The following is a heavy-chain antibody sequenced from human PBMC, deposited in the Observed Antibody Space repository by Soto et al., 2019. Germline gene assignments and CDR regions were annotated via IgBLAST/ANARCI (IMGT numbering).Heavy chain of an antibody. CDR3: ARQFMITFGGVIVIN. CDR1: GGSSSSSSYY. D-gene: IGHD3-16*02. CDR2: IYYSGST. Sequence: TSETLSLTCTVSGGSSSSSSYYWGWIRQPPGKGLEWIGSIYYSGSTYYNPSLKSRVTISVDTSKNQFSLKLSSVTAADTAVYYCARQFMITFGGVIVINWGQGTLVTVSS. J-gene: IGHJ4*02. V-gene: IGHV4-39*01.